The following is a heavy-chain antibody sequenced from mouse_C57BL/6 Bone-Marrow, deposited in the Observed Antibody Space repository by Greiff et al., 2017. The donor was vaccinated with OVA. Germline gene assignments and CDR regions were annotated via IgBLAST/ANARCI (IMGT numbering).Heavy chain of an antibody. D-gene: IGHD5-1*01. Sequence: DVKLVESGGGLVKPGGSLKLSCAASGFTFSSYAMSWVRQTPEKRLEWVATISDGGSYTYYPDNVKGRFTISRDNAKNNLYLQMSHLKSEDTAMYYCARESSYSGFAYWGRGTLVTVSA. J-gene: IGHJ3*01. CDR2: ISDGGSYT. CDR3: ARESSYSGFAY. V-gene: IGHV5-4*01. CDR1: GFTFSSYA.